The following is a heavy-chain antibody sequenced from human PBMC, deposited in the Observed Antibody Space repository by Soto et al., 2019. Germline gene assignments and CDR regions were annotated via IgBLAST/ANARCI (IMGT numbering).Heavy chain of an antibody. CDR2: ISDDGSKK. CDR3: AKETLTDP. V-gene: IGHV3-30*18. CDR1: GFIFSNYG. J-gene: IGHJ5*02. Sequence: GGSLRLSCAASGFIFSNYGMHWVRQAPGKGLEWVAVISDDGSKKYYADPVKGRITISRDNSKNTLSLQMNSLRAEDTAVYYCAKETLTDPWGQGTLVTVSS. D-gene: IGHD3-9*01.